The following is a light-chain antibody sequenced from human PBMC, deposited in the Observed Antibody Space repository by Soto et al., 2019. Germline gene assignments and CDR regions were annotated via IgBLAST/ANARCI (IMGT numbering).Light chain of an antibody. CDR3: QQYDNLPLT. J-gene: IGKJ4*01. CDR1: QDISNY. V-gene: IGKV1-33*01. Sequence: DIQMTQSPSSLSASVGDRVTITCQARQDISNYLNWYKQKPGKAPKLLMYDASKLETGVPSRFRGSGSGTEFTFTISSLQPEDIATYYCQQYDNLPLTFGGGTKVDIK. CDR2: DAS.